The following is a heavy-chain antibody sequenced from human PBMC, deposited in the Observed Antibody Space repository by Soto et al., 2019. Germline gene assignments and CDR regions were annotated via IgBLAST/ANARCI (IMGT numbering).Heavy chain of an antibody. CDR1: GGSFSGYY. Sequence: SETLSLTCGVYGGSFSGYYWSWIRQPPGKGLEWIGEINHSGSTNYNPSLKSRVTISVDTSKNQFSLKLSSVTAADTAVYYCARGQFFGVVTITYWGQGTLATVSS. CDR2: INHSGST. D-gene: IGHD3-3*01. V-gene: IGHV4-34*01. J-gene: IGHJ4*02. CDR3: ARGQFFGVVTITY.